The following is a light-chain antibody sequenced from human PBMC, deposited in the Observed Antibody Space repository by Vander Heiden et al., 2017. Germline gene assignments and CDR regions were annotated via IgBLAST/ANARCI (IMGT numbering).Light chain of an antibody. V-gene: IGLV8-61*01. J-gene: IGLJ3*02. CDR2: NTN. CDR1: SGSVSTAKY. CDR3: GLYMSSGTLV. Sequence: QTVVTQEPSFSVSPGGTVTITCGLTSGSVSTAKYPSWYQQRPGQAPRTLIYNTNTRSSGVPDRFSGSILGNKAALTITGAQADDESDYYCGLYMSSGTLVFGGGTRLTVL.